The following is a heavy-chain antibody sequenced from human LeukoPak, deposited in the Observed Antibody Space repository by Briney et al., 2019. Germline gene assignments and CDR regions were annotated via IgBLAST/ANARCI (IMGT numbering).Heavy chain of an antibody. Sequence: GGSLRLSCAASGFTFSSYWMHWVRQAPGKGLVWVSRISSDGSTTTSAGSVKGRFTISRDNAKNTMYLQMNSLRVEDTALYYCVRVTEYSTAGMRYWGQGTLVTVSS. D-gene: IGHD2/OR15-2a*01. CDR1: GFTFSSYW. J-gene: IGHJ4*02. CDR2: ISSDGSTT. CDR3: VRVTEYSTAGMRY. V-gene: IGHV3-74*01.